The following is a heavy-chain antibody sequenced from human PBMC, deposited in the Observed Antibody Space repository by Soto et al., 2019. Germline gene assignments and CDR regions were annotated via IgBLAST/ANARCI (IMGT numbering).Heavy chain of an antibody. CDR1: GFTVSGSY. CDR2: MYSGGST. V-gene: IGHV3-66*01. Sequence: EVQLVESGGGLVQPGGSLRLSCAAFGFTVSGSYMTWVRQAPGKGLEWVSVMYSGGSTYYADSVKGRFTVSRDTSKNTLYLQMNNLIAEDTAVYYCTRDSSPTVTADSWGQGTLVTVSS. J-gene: IGHJ4*02. CDR3: TRDSSPTVTADS. D-gene: IGHD4-17*01.